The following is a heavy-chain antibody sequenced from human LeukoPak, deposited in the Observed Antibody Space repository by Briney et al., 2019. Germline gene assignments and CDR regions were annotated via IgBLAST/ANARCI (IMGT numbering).Heavy chain of an antibody. CDR3: AREDSSGYHLDY. D-gene: IGHD3-22*01. Sequence: SETLSLTCAVYGVSFSGYYWSWIRQPPGKGLEWIGEINHSGSTNYNPSLKSRVTISVDTSKNQFSLKLSSVTAADTAVYYCAREDSSGYHLDYWGQGTLVTVSS. J-gene: IGHJ4*02. V-gene: IGHV4-34*01. CDR1: GVSFSGYY. CDR2: INHSGST.